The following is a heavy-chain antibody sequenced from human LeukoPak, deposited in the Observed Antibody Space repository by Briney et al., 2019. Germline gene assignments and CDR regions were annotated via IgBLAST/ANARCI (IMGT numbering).Heavy chain of an antibody. D-gene: IGHD6-13*01. V-gene: IGHV1-3*01. Sequence: ASVKVSCKAPGYIFNSYSIHWVRQAPGQRLEWMGWINAGNGNTKYSQKFQGRVTITRDTSASTAYMELSSLRSEDTAVYYCATTDPSAAAGEGSDYWGQGTLVTVSS. CDR1: GYIFNSYS. CDR3: ATTDPSAAAGEGSDY. J-gene: IGHJ4*02. CDR2: INAGNGNT.